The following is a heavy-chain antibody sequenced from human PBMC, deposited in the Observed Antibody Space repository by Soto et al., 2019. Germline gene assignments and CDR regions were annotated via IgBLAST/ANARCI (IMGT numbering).Heavy chain of an antibody. CDR3: ARPLDYDILTHTIPWGFDY. Sequence: EVQLVESGGGLVKPGGSLRLSCAASGFTFSSYSMNWVRQAPGKGLEWVSSISSSSSYIYYADSVKGRFTISRDNAKNSLYLQMNSLRAEDTAVYYCARPLDYDILTHTIPWGFDYWGQGTLVIVSS. CDR1: GFTFSSYS. J-gene: IGHJ4*02. D-gene: IGHD3-9*01. V-gene: IGHV3-21*01. CDR2: ISSSSSYI.